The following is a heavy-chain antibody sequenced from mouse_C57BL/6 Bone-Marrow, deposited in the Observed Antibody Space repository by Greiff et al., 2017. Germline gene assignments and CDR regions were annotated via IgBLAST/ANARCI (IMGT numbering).Heavy chain of an antibody. CDR2: IDPENGDT. J-gene: IGHJ2*01. CDR3: TPYELDGY. D-gene: IGHD2-3*01. CDR1: GFNIKDDY. Sequence: VQLQQSGAELVRPGASVKLSCTASGFNIKDDYMHWVKQRPEQGLEWIGWIDPENGDTEYASKFQGQAIITADTSSNTAYLQLSSLTSEDTAVYYCTPYELDGYWGQGTTLTVSS. V-gene: IGHV14-4*01.